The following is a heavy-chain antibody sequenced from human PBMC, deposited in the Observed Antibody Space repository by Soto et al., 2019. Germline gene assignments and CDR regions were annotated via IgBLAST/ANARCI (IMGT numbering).Heavy chain of an antibody. J-gene: IGHJ4*02. D-gene: IGHD7-27*01. Sequence: QGQLVQSGGEVKKPGASVKVSCKASGYTFTDFGISWVRQAPGQGLEWMGWISAYNGNTNYARKVQGRVTMTTDTSTSTAYMELRSLRSDDTAVYYCARDSGNLGNWAYFFDYWGQGTLVTVSS. CDR2: ISAYNGNT. CDR1: GYTFTDFG. CDR3: ARDSGNLGNWAYFFDY. V-gene: IGHV1-18*01.